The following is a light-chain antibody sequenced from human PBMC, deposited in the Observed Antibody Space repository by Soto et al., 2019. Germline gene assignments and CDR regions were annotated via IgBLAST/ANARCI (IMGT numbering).Light chain of an antibody. CDR1: QSVSSN. J-gene: IGKJ4*01. Sequence: EIVMTQSPATLSVSPGERATLSCRASQSVSSNLAWYQQKPGQAPRLLIYGASTRATGIPARVRGSGSGTEFPLTISSLQSEDFAVYYCQQYNTWPLTFGGGTKVEIK. V-gene: IGKV3D-15*01. CDR3: QQYNTWPLT. CDR2: GAS.